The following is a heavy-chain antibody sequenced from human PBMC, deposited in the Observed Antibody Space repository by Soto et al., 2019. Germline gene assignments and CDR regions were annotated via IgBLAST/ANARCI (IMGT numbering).Heavy chain of an antibody. V-gene: IGHV3-33*01. D-gene: IGHD3-22*01. CDR3: AGSSGYYFFDY. CDR2: IWYDGSNK. Sequence: QVQLVESGGGVVQPGRSLRLSCAASGFTFSSYGINWVSQAPGKGLEWVAVIWYDGSNKYYADSVKGRFTISRDNSKNTLYLQMNSLRAEDTAVYYCAGSSGYYFFDYWGQGTLVTVSS. CDR1: GFTFSSYG. J-gene: IGHJ4*02.